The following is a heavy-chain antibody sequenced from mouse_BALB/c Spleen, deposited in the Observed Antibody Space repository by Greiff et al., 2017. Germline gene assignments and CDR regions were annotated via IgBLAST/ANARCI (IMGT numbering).Heavy chain of an antibody. D-gene: IGHD1-3*01. CDR3: ARSSGNSSYWYLDV. V-gene: IGHV1-63*02. CDR1: GYTFTNYW. J-gene: IGHJ1*01. CDR2: IYPGGGYT. Sequence: VKRQESGAELVRPGTSVKMSCKAAGYTFTNYWICWVKQRPGHGLEWIGDIYPGGGYTNYNEKFKGKATLTADTSSSTAYMQLSSRTSEDSDIYYRARSSGNSSYWYLDVWRAGTTVTVSS.